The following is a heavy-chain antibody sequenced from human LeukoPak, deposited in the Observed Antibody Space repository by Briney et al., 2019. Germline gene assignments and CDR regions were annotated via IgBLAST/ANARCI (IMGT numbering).Heavy chain of an antibody. CDR1: GGSISSSSYY. Sequence: SETLSLTCTVSGGSISSSSYYWGWIRQPPGKGLEWIGSIYYSGSTYYNPSLKSRVTISVATSKNQFSLKLSSVTAADTAVYYCAGSITMIVGIDYWGQGTLVTVSS. CDR3: AGSITMIVGIDY. CDR2: IYYSGST. J-gene: IGHJ4*02. D-gene: IGHD3-22*01. V-gene: IGHV4-39*01.